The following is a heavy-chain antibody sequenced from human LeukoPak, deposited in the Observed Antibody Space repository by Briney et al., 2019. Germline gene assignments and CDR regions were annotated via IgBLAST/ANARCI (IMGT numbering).Heavy chain of an antibody. D-gene: IGHD1-26*01. Sequence: RAGGSLRLSCAASGFTFSSYWMSWVRQAPGKGLEWVANIKQDGSEKYYVDSVKGRFTISRDNAKNSLYLQMNSLRAEDTAVYYCARDGSYATEYFQHWGQGTLVTVSS. V-gene: IGHV3-7*01. J-gene: IGHJ1*01. CDR1: GFTFSSYW. CDR3: ARDGSYATEYFQH. CDR2: IKQDGSEK.